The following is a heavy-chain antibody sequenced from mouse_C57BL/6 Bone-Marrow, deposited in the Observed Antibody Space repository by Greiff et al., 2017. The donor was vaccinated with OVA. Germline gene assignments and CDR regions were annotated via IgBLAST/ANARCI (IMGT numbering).Heavy chain of an antibody. J-gene: IGHJ1*03. CDR2: INPSTGGT. Sequence: VQLKQSGPELVKPGASVKISCKASGYSFTGYYMHWVKQSSEKSLEWIGEINPSTGGTSYNQKFKGKATLTVDKSSSTAYMQLKSLTSEDSAVYYCARHGATPITTVVDWYFDVWGTGTTVTVSS. CDR1: GYSFTGYY. CDR3: ARHGATPITTVVDWYFDV. D-gene: IGHD1-1*01. V-gene: IGHV1-43*01.